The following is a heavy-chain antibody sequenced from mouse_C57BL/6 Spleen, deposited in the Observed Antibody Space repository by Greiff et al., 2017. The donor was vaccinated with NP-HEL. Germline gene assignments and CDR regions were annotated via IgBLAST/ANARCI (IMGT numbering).Heavy chain of an antibody. CDR2: INPNNGGT. Sequence: VHVKQSGPELVKPGASVKMSCKASGYTFTDYNMHWVKQSHGKSLEWIGYINPNNGGTSYNQKFKGKATLTVNKSSSTAYMELRSLTSEDSAVYYCASHYGSSYFDYWGQGTTLTVSS. V-gene: IGHV1-22*01. J-gene: IGHJ2*01. CDR1: GYTFTDYN. CDR3: ASHYGSSYFDY. D-gene: IGHD1-1*01.